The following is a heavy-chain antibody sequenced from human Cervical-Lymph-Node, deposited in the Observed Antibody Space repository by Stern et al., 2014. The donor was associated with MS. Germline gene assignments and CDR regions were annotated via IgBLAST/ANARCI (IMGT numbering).Heavy chain of an antibody. CDR3: ARDYYDFWSGSVYYFDY. D-gene: IGHD3-3*01. CDR1: GYTFTSYG. J-gene: IGHJ4*02. V-gene: IGHV1-18*01. Sequence: QLVQSGAEVKKPGASVKVSCKASGYTFTSYGISWVRQAPGQGLEWMGWISAYNGNTNYAQKLQGRVTMTTDPSTSTAYMELRSLRSDDTAVYYCARDYYDFWSGSVYYFDYWGQGTLVTVSS. CDR2: ISAYNGNT.